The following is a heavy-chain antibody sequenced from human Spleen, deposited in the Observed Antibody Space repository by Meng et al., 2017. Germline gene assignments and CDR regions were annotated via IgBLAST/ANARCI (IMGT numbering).Heavy chain of an antibody. CDR1: RYTFISYY. CDR3: ARVTRSFDY. J-gene: IGHJ4*02. Sequence: QLGTAESVVNRPGAALKLSSKASRYTFISYYMHWLRQAPGQGIEWMGIINPSGGSTTYAQKFQDRVTMTRDTSTSTVYMELSSLRSEDTAVYYCARVTRSFDYWGQGSLVTVSS. D-gene: IGHD4-11*01. CDR2: INPSGGST. V-gene: IGHV1-46*01.